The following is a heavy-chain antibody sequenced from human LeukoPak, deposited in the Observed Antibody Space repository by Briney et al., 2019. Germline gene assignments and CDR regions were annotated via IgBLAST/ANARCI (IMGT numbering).Heavy chain of an antibody. Sequence: GGSLRLSCAASGFTVSSNYMSWVRQAPGKGLEWVSLIYSGGATYYADSVKGRFTISRDNSKNTLSLQVNSLRAEDTAVYYCARGLRYFDSWGLGTLVAVSS. J-gene: IGHJ4*02. CDR2: IYSGGAT. D-gene: IGHD3-9*01. CDR3: ARGLRYFDS. CDR1: GFTVSSNY. V-gene: IGHV3-53*01.